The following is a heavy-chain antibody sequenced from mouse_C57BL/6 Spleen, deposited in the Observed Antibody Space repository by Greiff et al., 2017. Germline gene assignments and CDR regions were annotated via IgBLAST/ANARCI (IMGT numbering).Heavy chain of an antibody. J-gene: IGHJ3*01. V-gene: IGHV10-1*01. CDR2: IRSKSNNYAT. D-gene: IGHD1-1*01. CDR1: GFSFNTYA. Sequence: EVMLVESGGGLVQPKGSLKLSCAASGFSFNTYAMNWVRQAPGKGLEWVARIRSKSNNYATYYADSVKDRFTISRDDSESMLYLQMNNLKTEDTALYYCVRPEYYGSWFAYWGEGSLVTVSA. CDR3: VRPEYYGSWFAY.